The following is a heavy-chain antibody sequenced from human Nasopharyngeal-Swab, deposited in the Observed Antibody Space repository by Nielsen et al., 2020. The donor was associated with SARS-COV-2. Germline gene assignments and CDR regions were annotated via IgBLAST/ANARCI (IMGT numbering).Heavy chain of an antibody. Sequence: GGSLRLSCAASGFTFSSYGMHWVRQAPGKGLEWVAVISYDGSNKYYADSVKGRFTISRDTSKNTLYLQMNSLRAEDTAVYYCARDRLEWLLSYYYYGMDVWGQGTTVTVSS. CDR2: ISYDGSNK. CDR3: ARDRLEWLLSYYYYGMDV. D-gene: IGHD3-3*01. CDR1: GFTFSSYG. J-gene: IGHJ6*02. V-gene: IGHV3-30*03.